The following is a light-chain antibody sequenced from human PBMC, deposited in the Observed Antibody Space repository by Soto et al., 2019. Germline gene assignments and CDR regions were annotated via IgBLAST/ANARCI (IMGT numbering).Light chain of an antibody. J-gene: IGLJ1*01. Sequence: QSVLTQPPSVSGAPGQRVTISCTGSSSNIGAGYDVHWYQQLPGTAPKLLIYGNSNRPSGVPDRFSGSKSGTSASLAITGLQAEDAADYYCQSYDSRLSSYVFGTGTKLTV. CDR1: SSNIGAGYD. CDR2: GNS. CDR3: QSYDSRLSSYV. V-gene: IGLV1-40*01.